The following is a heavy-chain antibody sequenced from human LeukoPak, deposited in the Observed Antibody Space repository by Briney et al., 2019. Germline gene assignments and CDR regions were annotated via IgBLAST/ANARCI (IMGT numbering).Heavy chain of an antibody. CDR3: ARVGIYCSSTNCFLANFDY. Sequence: PGGSLRLSCAASGFTFSSHSMSWVRQPPGKGLDWIGTINYIGSTYYNPSLKSRVTISIDTPNNQFSLKLSPVTAADTAIYYCARVGIYCSSTNCFLANFDYWGQGTLVTVSS. J-gene: IGHJ4*02. D-gene: IGHD2-2*01. CDR1: GFTFSSHS. CDR2: INYIGST. V-gene: IGHV4-39*01.